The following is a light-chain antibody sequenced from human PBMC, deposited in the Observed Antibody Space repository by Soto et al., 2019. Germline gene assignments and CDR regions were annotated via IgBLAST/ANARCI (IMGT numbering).Light chain of an antibody. J-gene: IGLJ1*01. CDR3: SSYAGSDNLYV. CDR1: SSDVGGYNY. V-gene: IGLV2-8*01. Sequence: QSALTQPPSAYGSPGQSVTISCTGTSSDVGGYNYVSWYQQHPGKAPKLMMFEVSKRPSGVPDRFSGSKSGNTASLTVSGLQAEDEADYYCSSYAGSDNLYVFGTGTKLTVL. CDR2: EVS.